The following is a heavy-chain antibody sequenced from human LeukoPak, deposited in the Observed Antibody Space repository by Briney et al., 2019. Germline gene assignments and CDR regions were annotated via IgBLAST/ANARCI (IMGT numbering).Heavy chain of an antibody. D-gene: IGHD6-6*01. Sequence: GGSLRLSCAASGFTFSSYWMHWVRQAPGKGLVWVSRTNSDGSTTIYADSVKGRFTMSRDNAKNMLHLQMNSLRAEETAVYYCARDKSMGYGMDVWGQGTTVTVSS. CDR3: ARDKSMGYGMDV. J-gene: IGHJ6*02. CDR2: TNSDGSTT. CDR1: GFTFSSYW. V-gene: IGHV3-74*01.